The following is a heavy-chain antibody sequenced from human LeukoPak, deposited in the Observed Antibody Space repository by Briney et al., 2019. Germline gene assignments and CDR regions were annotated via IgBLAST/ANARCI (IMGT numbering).Heavy chain of an antibody. J-gene: IGHJ4*02. Sequence: AAAKVSCKSSGYTFNGYYMHWVRQAPGQGLEWMGIINPSGGSTSYAQKFQGRVTMTRDMSTSTVYMELSSLRSEDTAVYYCAREEYDSSGYYYGFDYWGQGTLVTVSS. CDR2: INPSGGST. D-gene: IGHD3-22*01. CDR3: AREEYDSSGYYYGFDY. CDR1: GYTFNGYY. V-gene: IGHV1-46*02.